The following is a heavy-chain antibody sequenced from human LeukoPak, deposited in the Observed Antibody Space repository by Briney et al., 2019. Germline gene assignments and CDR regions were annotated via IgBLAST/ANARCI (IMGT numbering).Heavy chain of an antibody. CDR3: ARDSDYYDSSGFIDY. V-gene: IGHV3-23*01. J-gene: IGHJ4*02. CDR2: ISGSGGST. CDR1: GFTFSSYA. Sequence: PGGSLRLSCAASGFTFSSYAMSWVRQAPGKGLEWVSAISGSGGSTYYADSVKGRFTISRDNSKNTLYLQMNSLRAEDTAVYYCARDSDYYDSSGFIDYWGQGTLVTVSS. D-gene: IGHD3-22*01.